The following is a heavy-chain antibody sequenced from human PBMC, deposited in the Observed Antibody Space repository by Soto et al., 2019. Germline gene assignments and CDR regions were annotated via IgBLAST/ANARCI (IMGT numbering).Heavy chain of an antibody. CDR2: ISAYNGNT. Sequence: ASVKVSCKASGYTFTSYGIRWVRQAPGQGLEGMGWISAYNGNTNYAQKLRGRVTMTTDTSTSTAKMELRSLRSDDTPVYYCARDAAVELFDYWGQGTPVTVSS. V-gene: IGHV1-18*01. J-gene: IGHJ4*02. D-gene: IGHD1-7*01. CDR3: ARDAAVELFDY. CDR1: GYTFTSYG.